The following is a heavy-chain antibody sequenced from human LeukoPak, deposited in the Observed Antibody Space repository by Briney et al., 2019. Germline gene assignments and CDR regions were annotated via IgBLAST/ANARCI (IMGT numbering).Heavy chain of an antibody. J-gene: IGHJ4*02. Sequence: GGSLRLSCAASGFTFSSYAMSWVRQTPGKGLEWVSAISAGGGLTNYADSVRGRFTISRDNSKNTVYLYMNSLRADDTTVYYCARRATTREFDFWGQGTLVTVSS. D-gene: IGHD1-26*01. CDR2: ISAGGGLT. CDR1: GFTFSSYA. V-gene: IGHV3-23*01. CDR3: ARRATTREFDF.